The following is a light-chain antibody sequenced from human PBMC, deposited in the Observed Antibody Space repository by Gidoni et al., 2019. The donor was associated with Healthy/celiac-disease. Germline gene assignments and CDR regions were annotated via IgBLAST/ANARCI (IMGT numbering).Light chain of an antibody. Sequence: EIVMTQSPATLSVSPGERATLSCRASQSVSSDLAWYPQKPGQAPRLLIYGASTRATGIPARFSGSGSGTEFTLTISSLQSEDFALYYCQQYDNWPRTFGQGTNVEIK. CDR3: QQYDNWPRT. CDR1: QSVSSD. CDR2: GAS. J-gene: IGKJ1*01. V-gene: IGKV3-15*01.